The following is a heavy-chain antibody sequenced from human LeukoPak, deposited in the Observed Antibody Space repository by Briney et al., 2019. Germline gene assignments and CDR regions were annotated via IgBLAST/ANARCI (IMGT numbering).Heavy chain of an antibody. CDR1: GFTFSSYS. CDR3: ARDGYNYYMDV. Sequence: PGGSLRLSCAASGFTFSSYSMSWVRQAPGKGLEWVSSISSSSGYIYQPDSVKGRFTISRDNARDSLYLQMNSLRAEDTAVYYCARDGYNYYMDVWGKGTTVTVS. CDR2: ISSSSGYI. J-gene: IGHJ6*03. V-gene: IGHV3-21*01.